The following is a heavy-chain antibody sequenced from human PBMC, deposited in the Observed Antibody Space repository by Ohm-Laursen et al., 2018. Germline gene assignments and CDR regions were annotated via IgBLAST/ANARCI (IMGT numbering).Heavy chain of an antibody. V-gene: IGHV3-9*01. CDR2: ISWNSGSK. Sequence: SLGLSCAAPGSTFDAYAMHWVRQPPGKGLEWVSGISWNSGSKGYADSVKGRFTISRDNAKNSLYLQMNSLRTEDTALYYCVKDIEVDLPGGGYCYFGMDVWGQGTTVTVSS. CDR1: GSTFDAYA. J-gene: IGHJ6*02. D-gene: IGHD3-16*01. CDR3: VKDIEVDLPGGGYCYFGMDV.